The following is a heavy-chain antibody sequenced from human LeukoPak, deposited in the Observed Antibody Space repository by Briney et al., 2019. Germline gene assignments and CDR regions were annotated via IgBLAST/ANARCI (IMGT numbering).Heavy chain of an antibody. D-gene: IGHD4-17*01. J-gene: IGHJ4*02. CDR2: ISWNSGSI. Sequence: PGGSLRLSCAASGFTFDDYAMHWVRQVPGKGLEWVSGISWNSGSIGYADSVKGRFTISRDNAKNSLYLQMSSLRAEDMALYYCAKSKTVTTEFDHWGQGTLVTVSS. CDR3: AKSKTVTTEFDH. CDR1: GFTFDDYA. V-gene: IGHV3-9*03.